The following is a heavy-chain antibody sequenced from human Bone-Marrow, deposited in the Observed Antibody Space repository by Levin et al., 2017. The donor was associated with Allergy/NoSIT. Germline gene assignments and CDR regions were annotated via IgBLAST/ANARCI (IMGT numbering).Heavy chain of an antibody. CDR2: INPNSDNK. CDR1: GFSFTGYY. D-gene: IGHD6-19*01. J-gene: IGHJ4*02. Sequence: GASVKVSCKASGFSFTGYYIHWVRQAPGQGLEWLGWINPNSDNKNYAQKVQGRVTMTRDMYTSTAYMELSSLTSGDTAVYFCTRGAPHWSITGWYEFDQWGQGTLVTVSS. V-gene: IGHV1-2*02. CDR3: TRGAPHWSITGWYEFDQ.